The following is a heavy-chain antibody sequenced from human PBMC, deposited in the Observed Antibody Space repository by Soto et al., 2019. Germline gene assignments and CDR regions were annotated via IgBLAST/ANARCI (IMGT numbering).Heavy chain of an antibody. Sequence: SETLSLTCTVSGGSISSYYWSWIRQPPGKGLEWIGYIYYSGSTNYNPSLKSRVTISVDTSKNQFSLKLSSVTAADTAVYYCARESSSWTGGGHYYYYGMDVWGQGTTVTVSS. CDR1: GGSISSYY. CDR2: IYYSGST. J-gene: IGHJ6*02. CDR3: ARESSSWTGGGHYYYYGMDV. D-gene: IGHD6-13*01. V-gene: IGHV4-59*01.